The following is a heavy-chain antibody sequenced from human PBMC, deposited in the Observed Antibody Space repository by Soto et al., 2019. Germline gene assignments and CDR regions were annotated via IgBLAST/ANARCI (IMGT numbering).Heavy chain of an antibody. Sequence: SETLSLTCAVSGYSISTNYYWGWLRQPPGKGLEWIGSIYHSGSTYYNPSLKSRVTISVDTSKSQFSLRLTSVTAADTAVYYCARDLYASIYDAFKIWGQGTMVTVPS. D-gene: IGHD4-17*01. CDR3: ARDLYASIYDAFKI. J-gene: IGHJ3*02. CDR2: IYHSGST. V-gene: IGHV4-38-2*02. CDR1: GYSISTNYY.